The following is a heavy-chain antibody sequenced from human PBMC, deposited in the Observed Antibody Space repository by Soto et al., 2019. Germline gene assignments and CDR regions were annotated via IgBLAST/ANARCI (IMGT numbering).Heavy chain of an antibody. CDR2: IYYSGST. CDR1: GGSISSGDYY. CDR3: XRSRGTIFGVVLDAFDI. J-gene: IGHJ3*02. Sequence: PSETLSLTCTVSGGSISSGDYYWSWIRQPPGKGLEWIGYIYYSGSTYYNPSLKSRVTISVDTSKNQFSLKLSSVTAADTAVYYCXRSRGTIFGVVLDAFDIWGQGTMVTVSS. D-gene: IGHD3-3*01. V-gene: IGHV4-30-4*01.